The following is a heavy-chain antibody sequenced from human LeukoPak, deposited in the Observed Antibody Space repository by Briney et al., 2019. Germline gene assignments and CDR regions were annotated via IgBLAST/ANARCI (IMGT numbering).Heavy chain of an antibody. CDR2: ISGSGGST. J-gene: IGHJ4*02. D-gene: IGHD3-10*01. CDR3: AKKGLMVRGVIGYYFDY. V-gene: IGHV3-23*01. CDR1: GFTFSSYA. Sequence: PGGSLRLSCAASGFTFSSYAMSWVRQAPGKGLEWVSAISGSGGSTYHADSVTGRFTISRDNSKNTLYLQMNSLRVEDTAVYYCAKKGLMVRGVIGYYFDYWGQGALVTVSS.